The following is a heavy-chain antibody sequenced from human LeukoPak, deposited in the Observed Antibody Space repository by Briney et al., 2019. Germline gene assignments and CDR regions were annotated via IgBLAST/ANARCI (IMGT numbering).Heavy chain of an antibody. D-gene: IGHD5-18*01. V-gene: IGHV1-46*01. CDR2: INPSGGST. CDR3: ARVGGYSYGYSNLGAFDI. J-gene: IGHJ3*02. CDR1: GYTFTSYY. Sequence: LRASVKVSCKASGYTFTSYYMHWVRQAPGQGLEWMGIINPSGGSTSYAQKFQGRVTMTRDTSTSTVYMGLSSLRSEDTAVYYCARVGGYSYGYSNLGAFDIWGQGTMVTVSS.